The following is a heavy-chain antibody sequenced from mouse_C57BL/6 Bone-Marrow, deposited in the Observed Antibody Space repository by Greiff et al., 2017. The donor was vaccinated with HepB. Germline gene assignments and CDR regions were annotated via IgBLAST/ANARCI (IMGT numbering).Heavy chain of an antibody. Sequence: VQLVESGAELVRPGTSVKMSCKASGYTFTNYWIGWAKQRPGHGLEWIGDIYPGGGYTNYDEKFKGKATLTADKSSSTAYMQFSSLTSEDSAIYYCARSGDYGSSYGWFAYWGQGTLVTVSA. CDR2: IYPGGGYT. V-gene: IGHV1-63*01. CDR1: GYTFTNYW. D-gene: IGHD1-1*01. CDR3: ARSGDYGSSYGWFAY. J-gene: IGHJ3*01.